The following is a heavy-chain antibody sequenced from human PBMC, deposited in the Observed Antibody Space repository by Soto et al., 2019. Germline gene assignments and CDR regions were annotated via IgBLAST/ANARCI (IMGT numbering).Heavy chain of an antibody. V-gene: IGHV1-69*13. D-gene: IGHD3-22*01. Sequence: VASVKVSCKASGGTFSSYAISWVRQAPGQGXEWMGGIIPIFGTANYAQNFQGRVTITADESASTAYMELSSLRSEDTAVYYCARAPSWDSSGYSRYYFDYWGQGTLVTVSS. CDR3: ARAPSWDSSGYSRYYFDY. CDR2: IIPIFGTA. CDR1: GGTFSSYA. J-gene: IGHJ4*02.